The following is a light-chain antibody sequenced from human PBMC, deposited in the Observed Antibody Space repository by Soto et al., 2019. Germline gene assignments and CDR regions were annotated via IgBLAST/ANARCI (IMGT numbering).Light chain of an antibody. CDR3: SSYTSSSVYV. J-gene: IGLJ1*01. CDR1: SSDVGGYNY. Sequence: QSVRTQPASVSGAPGQAITISCTGTSSDVGGYNYVSWYQQHPGKAPKLMIYDVSNRPSGVSNRFSGSKSGNTASLTISGLQAEDEADYYCSSYTSSSVYVFGTGTKVTVL. CDR2: DVS. V-gene: IGLV2-14*01.